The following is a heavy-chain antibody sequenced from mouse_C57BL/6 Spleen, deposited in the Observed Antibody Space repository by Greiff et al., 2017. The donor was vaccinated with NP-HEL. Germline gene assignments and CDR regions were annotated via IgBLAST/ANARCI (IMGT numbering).Heavy chain of an antibody. Sequence: QVQLQQPGAELVMPGASVKLSCKASGYTFTSYWMHWVKQRPGQGLEWIGEIDPSDSYTNYNQKFKGKSTLTVDKSSSTAYMQLSSLTSEDSAVYYCARSFVYGSSYYAMDYWGQGTSVTVAS. CDR2: IDPSDSYT. J-gene: IGHJ4*01. CDR3: ARSFVYGSSYYAMDY. D-gene: IGHD1-1*01. CDR1: GYTFTSYW. V-gene: IGHV1-69*01.